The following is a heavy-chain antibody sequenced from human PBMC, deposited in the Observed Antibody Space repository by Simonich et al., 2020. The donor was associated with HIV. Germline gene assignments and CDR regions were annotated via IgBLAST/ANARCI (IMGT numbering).Heavy chain of an antibody. CDR1: GGSSSGSY. CDR2: INHSART. CDR3: ARGFYQRLYYFDY. Sequence: QVQLQQWGAGLLKPSETLSLTCAVYGGSSSGSYWSWIRQPPGKGLEWLGEINHSARTNYNPSLKSRATISVDTSKNQFSLKLSSVTAADTAVYYCARGFYQRLYYFDYWGQGTLVTVSS. D-gene: IGHD2-2*01. V-gene: IGHV4-34*01. J-gene: IGHJ4*02.